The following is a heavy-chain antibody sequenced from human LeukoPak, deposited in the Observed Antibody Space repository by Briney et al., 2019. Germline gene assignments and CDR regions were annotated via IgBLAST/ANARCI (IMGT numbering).Heavy chain of an antibody. CDR3: ARDRSPTRPFDY. Sequence: ASVKVSCKASSYTFTSYGISWVRQAPGQGLEWMGWISAYNGNTNYAQKLQGRVTMTTDTSTSTAYMELRSLRSDDTAVYYCARDRSPTRPFDYWGQGTLVTVSS. D-gene: IGHD1-26*01. J-gene: IGHJ4*02. CDR2: ISAYNGNT. V-gene: IGHV1-18*01. CDR1: SYTFTSYG.